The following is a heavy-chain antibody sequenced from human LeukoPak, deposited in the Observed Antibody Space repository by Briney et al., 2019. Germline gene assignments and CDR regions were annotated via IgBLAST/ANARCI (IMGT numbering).Heavy chain of an antibody. J-gene: IGHJ6*03. CDR2: ISHSGTT. CDR3: AREGALRDPYYYYMDV. CDR1: GGSFSDYQ. Sequence: SETLSLTCAVSGGSFSDYQWNWIRQSPGKGLEWLGEISHSGTTTYNPSLKSRVTISVDRSKNQFSLKLSSVTAADTAVYYCAREGALRDPYYYYMDVWGKGTTVTVSS. V-gene: IGHV4-34*01.